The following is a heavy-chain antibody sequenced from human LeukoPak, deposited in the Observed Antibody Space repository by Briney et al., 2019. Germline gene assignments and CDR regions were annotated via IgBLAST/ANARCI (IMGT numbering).Heavy chain of an antibody. J-gene: IGHJ4*02. D-gene: IGHD2-15*01. Sequence: PGGSLRLSCAASGFTFSSYWMHWVRQAPGKGLVWVSRINSDGSSTSYADSVKGRFTISRDNAKNTLYLQMNSLRAEDTAVYYCARDPEDIVVVVAATPPYFDYWGQGTLVTVSP. V-gene: IGHV3-74*01. CDR3: ARDPEDIVVVVAATPPYFDY. CDR2: INSDGSST. CDR1: GFTFSSYW.